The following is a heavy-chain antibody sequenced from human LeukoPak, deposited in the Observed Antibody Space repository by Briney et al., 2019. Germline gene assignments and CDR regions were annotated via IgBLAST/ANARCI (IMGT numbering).Heavy chain of an antibody. CDR2: ISSSSSTI. Sequence: GGSLRLSCAASGFTFSSYSKNWVRQAPGKGLEGVSYISSSSSTIYYADSVKGRFTISRDNAKNSLYLQMNSLRAEDTAVYYCARGRDFWSGYSHFDYWGQGTLVTVSS. J-gene: IGHJ4*02. CDR1: GFTFSSYS. V-gene: IGHV3-48*01. D-gene: IGHD3-3*01. CDR3: ARGRDFWSGYSHFDY.